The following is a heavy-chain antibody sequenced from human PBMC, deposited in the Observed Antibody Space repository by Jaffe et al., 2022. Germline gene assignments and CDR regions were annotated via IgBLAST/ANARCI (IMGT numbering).Heavy chain of an antibody. V-gene: IGHV4-38-2*01. D-gene: IGHD3-9*01. Sequence: QVQLQESGPGLVKPSETLSLTCAVSGYSISSGYYWGWIRQPPGKGLEWIGSIYHSGSTYYNPSLKSRVTISVDTSKNQFSLKLSSVTAADTAVYYCARHLPRVLRYFDWTLLGYFDYWGQGTLVTVSS. CDR1: GYSISSGYY. CDR2: IYHSGST. CDR3: ARHLPRVLRYFDWTLLGYFDY. J-gene: IGHJ4*02.